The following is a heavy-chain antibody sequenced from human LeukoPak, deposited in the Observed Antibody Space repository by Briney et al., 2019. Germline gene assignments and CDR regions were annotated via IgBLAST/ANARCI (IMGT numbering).Heavy chain of an antibody. CDR1: GYTFTGYY. V-gene: IGHV1-2*02. CDR2: INPNSGGT. D-gene: IGHD3-10*01. Sequence: ASVKVSCKASGYTFTGYYMHWVRQAPGQGLEWMGWINPNSGGTNYAQKFQGRVTMTRDTSISTAYMELSRLRSDDTAVYYCARVPVQLLRFGELFDYWGQGTLVTVSS. CDR3: ARVPVQLLRFGELFDY. J-gene: IGHJ4*02.